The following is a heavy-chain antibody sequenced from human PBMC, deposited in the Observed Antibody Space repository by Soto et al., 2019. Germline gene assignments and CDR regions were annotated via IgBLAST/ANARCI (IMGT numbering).Heavy chain of an antibody. J-gene: IGHJ4*02. D-gene: IGHD6-6*01. V-gene: IGHV3-21*01. CDR2: ISSSSYI. Sequence: GGSLRLSCAASGFTFSSYSMNWVRQAPGKGLEWVSSISSSSYIYYADSVKGRFTISRDNAKNSLYLQMNSLRAEDTAVYYCARDVRYSSSSFDYWGQGTLVTVSS. CDR1: GFTFSSYS. CDR3: ARDVRYSSSSFDY.